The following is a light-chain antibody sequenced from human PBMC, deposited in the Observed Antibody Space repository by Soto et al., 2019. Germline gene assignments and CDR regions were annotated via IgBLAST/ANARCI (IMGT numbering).Light chain of an antibody. CDR1: KSNIGSNT. Sequence: QSVLTQPPSASGTPGQRVTISCSGSKSNIGSNTVDWYQHLPGTAPKLLIYSNNQRPSGVPDRFSGSKSGTSASLAISGLQSEDEADYYCATWDDSLNAVVFGGGTKLTVL. J-gene: IGLJ2*01. CDR2: SNN. V-gene: IGLV1-44*01. CDR3: ATWDDSLNAVV.